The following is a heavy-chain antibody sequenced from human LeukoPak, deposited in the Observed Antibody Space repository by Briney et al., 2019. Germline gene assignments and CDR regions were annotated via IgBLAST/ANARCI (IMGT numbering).Heavy chain of an antibody. Sequence: PSETLSLTCTVSGGSISSYHWSWIRQPPGKGLEWIGHIYYTGSTYYNPSLKSRVTISLDTSKNQFSLKLSSVTAADTAVYYCTRSLGVVIHGGMDVWGQGTTVTASS. J-gene: IGHJ6*02. D-gene: IGHD3-3*01. CDR1: GGSISSYH. CDR3: TRSLGVVIHGGMDV. V-gene: IGHV4-59*01. CDR2: IYYTGST.